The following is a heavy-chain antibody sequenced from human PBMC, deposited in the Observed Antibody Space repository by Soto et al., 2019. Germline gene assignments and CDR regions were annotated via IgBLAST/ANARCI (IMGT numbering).Heavy chain of an antibody. Sequence: SETLSLTCTVSGGSISTYYWSWIRQPPGKGLEWVGHIYYTGSTDYNPSLKRRVTMSVDTSKNQFSLKVNSVTAADTAVYYCARADHSSSWIFDYWGQGTLVTVSS. V-gene: IGHV4-59*01. J-gene: IGHJ4*02. D-gene: IGHD6-13*01. CDR2: IYYTGST. CDR3: ARADHSSSWIFDY. CDR1: GGSISTYY.